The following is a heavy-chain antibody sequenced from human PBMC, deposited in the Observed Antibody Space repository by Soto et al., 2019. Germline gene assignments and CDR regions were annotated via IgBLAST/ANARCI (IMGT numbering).Heavy chain of an antibody. V-gene: IGHV4-30-4*02. CDR2: VYYTGST. D-gene: IGHD2-21*02. CDR1: GGSISNGDYY. CDR3: ARDLWGYCGTDCYPLDV. Sequence: PSETLSLTCTVSGGSISNGDYYWSWIRQSPEKGLEWIGFVYYTGSTYYNPSFKSRVTISVDTSKNQFSLKLNSVTAADTAVYYCARDLWGYCGTDCYPLDVWGQGTTVTVSS. J-gene: IGHJ6*02.